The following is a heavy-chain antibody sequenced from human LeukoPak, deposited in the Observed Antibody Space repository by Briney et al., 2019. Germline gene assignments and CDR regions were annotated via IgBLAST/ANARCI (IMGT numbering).Heavy chain of an antibody. CDR2: INHSGST. CDR3: ARPENYYDSSAEKAFDI. V-gene: IGHV4-34*01. Sequence: PSETLSLTCAVYGGSFSGYYWSWIRQPPGKGLEWIGEINHSGSTNYNPSLKSRVTISVDTSKNQFSLKLSSVTAADTAVYYCARPENYYDSSAEKAFDIWGQGTMVTVSS. D-gene: IGHD3-22*01. J-gene: IGHJ3*02. CDR1: GGSFSGYY.